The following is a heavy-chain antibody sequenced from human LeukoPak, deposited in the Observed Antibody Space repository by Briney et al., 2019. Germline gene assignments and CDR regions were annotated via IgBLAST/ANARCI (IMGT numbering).Heavy chain of an antibody. CDR3: ARGGNDFWSGYYFDY. J-gene: IGHJ4*02. V-gene: IGHV3-30*14. Sequence: TGGSLRLSCAASGFTFSNYAMHWVRQAPGKGLEWVAVISNDGSNKYYADSVKGRFTISRDNSKNTLYLQMNSLRAEDTAVYYCARGGNDFWSGYYFDYWGQGTLVTVSS. CDR2: ISNDGSNK. D-gene: IGHD3-3*01. CDR1: GFTFSNYA.